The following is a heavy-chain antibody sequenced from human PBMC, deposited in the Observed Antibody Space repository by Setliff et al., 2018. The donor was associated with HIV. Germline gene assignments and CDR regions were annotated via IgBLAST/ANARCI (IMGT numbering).Heavy chain of an antibody. V-gene: IGHV1-46*01. Sequence: ASVTVSCKPPGYSFTNHYMHWVRQAPGQGLEWMGVINPTGGSTRNTQKFQGRVAMTRDTSTSTVYMELSSLRSEDTAGYYCANTKGVPGLFDYWGQGILVTVSS. CDR2: INPTGGST. CDR1: GYSFTNHY. J-gene: IGHJ4*02. D-gene: IGHD2-8*01. CDR3: ANTKGVPGLFDY.